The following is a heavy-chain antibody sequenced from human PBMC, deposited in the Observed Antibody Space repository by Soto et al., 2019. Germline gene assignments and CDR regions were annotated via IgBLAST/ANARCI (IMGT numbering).Heavy chain of an antibody. CDR2: IIPIFGTA. CDR1: GGTFSGYA. CDR3: AREYYYDSSGYEYYYYGMDV. Sequence: VASVKVSCKASGGTFSGYAISWVRQAPGQGLEWMGGIIPIFGTANYAQKFQGRVTITADESTSTAYMELSSLRSEDTAVYYCAREYYYDSSGYEYYYYGMDVWGQGTTVTVSS. J-gene: IGHJ6*02. V-gene: IGHV1-69*13. D-gene: IGHD3-22*01.